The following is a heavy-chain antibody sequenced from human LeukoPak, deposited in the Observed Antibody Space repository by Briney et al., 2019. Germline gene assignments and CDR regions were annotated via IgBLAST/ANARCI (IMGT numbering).Heavy chain of an antibody. Sequence: SETLSLTCTVSGGSISSGSYYWSWIRQPAGEGLEWIGRIYSSGSASYNPSLKSRVTLSGDTSKNQLSLKLRYVTAADTAVYYCTREPSPWGQGTLVTVSS. CDR1: GGSISSGSYY. J-gene: IGHJ5*02. CDR2: IYSSGSA. CDR3: TREPSP. V-gene: IGHV4-61*02.